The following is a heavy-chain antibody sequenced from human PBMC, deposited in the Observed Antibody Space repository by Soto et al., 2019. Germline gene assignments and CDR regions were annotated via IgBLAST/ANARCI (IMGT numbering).Heavy chain of an antibody. Sequence: QVQLVQSGAEVKMPGASVKVSCKASGYTFTNYAIHWVRQAPGQRREWMGWINAGNGNTKYSQKFQGRVTSTRDTSASTAYTELNSTGSEDTAVYYSEGAAVWYFDLWGRGTLVTVSS. D-gene: IGHD3-16*01. J-gene: IGHJ2*01. CDR2: INAGNGNT. CDR1: GYTFTNYA. CDR3: EGAAVWYFDL. V-gene: IGHV1-3*01.